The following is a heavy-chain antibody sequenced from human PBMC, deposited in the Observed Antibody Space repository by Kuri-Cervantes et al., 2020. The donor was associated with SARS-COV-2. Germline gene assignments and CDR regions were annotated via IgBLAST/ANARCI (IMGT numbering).Heavy chain of an antibody. Sequence: GGSLRLSCAASGFTFSSYAMSWVRQAPGKGLEWASVIYSGGSSTYYADSVKGRFTISRDNSKNTLYLQMNSLRAEDTAVYYCAKDLGDYGMDVWGQGTTVTVSS. J-gene: IGHJ6*02. CDR3: AKDLGDYGMDV. V-gene: IGHV3-23*03. CDR1: GFTFSSYA. CDR2: IYSGGSST. D-gene: IGHD3-16*01.